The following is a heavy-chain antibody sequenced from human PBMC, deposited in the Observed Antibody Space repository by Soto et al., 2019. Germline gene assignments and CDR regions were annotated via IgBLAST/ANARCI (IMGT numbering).Heavy chain of an antibody. CDR3: AKGPTVETYSESPLDS. J-gene: IGHJ4*02. CDR1: GFTFSNYA. Sequence: VQLLDSGGALVQPGGSLRLSCAASGFTFSNYAMNWVRQAPGRVLEWVACISGSGDTTYYADSVRGRFTISRDNSKNTLYVQMHSLRVEDTALYYCAKGPTVETYSESPLDSWGQGTQVTVSS. CDR2: ISGSGDTT. V-gene: IGHV3-23*01. D-gene: IGHD2-21*01.